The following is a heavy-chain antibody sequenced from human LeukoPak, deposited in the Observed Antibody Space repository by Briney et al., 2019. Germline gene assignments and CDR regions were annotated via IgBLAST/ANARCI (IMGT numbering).Heavy chain of an antibody. CDR2: IKQDGSEK. Sequence: GGSLRLSCAASGFTFSSYWMSWVRQAPGKGLEWVANIKQDGSEKYYVDSVKGRFTISRDNSKNTLYLQMNSLRVEDTAVYYCAKDQRTMTRRMDVWGQGTTVTVSS. V-gene: IGHV3-7*01. CDR3: AKDQRTMTRRMDV. J-gene: IGHJ6*02. CDR1: GFTFSSYW. D-gene: IGHD2-2*01.